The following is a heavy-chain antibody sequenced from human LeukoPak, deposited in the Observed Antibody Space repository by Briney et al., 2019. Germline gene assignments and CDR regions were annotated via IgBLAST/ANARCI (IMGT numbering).Heavy chain of an antibody. J-gene: IGHJ4*02. D-gene: IGHD5-18*01. Sequence: GGSLRLSCVASGFTFSNYWMNWVRQAPGKGLEWVANIKQDGSEKYYVDSMKGRFTISRDNAKNSLYLQMDSLRAEDTAVYYCARDRARVEGQLGSFDYWGQGTLVTVSS. V-gene: IGHV3-7*04. CDR3: ARDRARVEGQLGSFDY. CDR1: GFTFSNYW. CDR2: IKQDGSEK.